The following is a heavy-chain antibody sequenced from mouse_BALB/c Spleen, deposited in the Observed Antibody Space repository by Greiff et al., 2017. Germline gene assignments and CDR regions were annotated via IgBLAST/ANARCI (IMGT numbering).Heavy chain of an antibody. Sequence: QVTLKESGPGLLQPSQTLSLTCSFSGFSLSTSGMGVSWIRQPSGKGLEWLAHIYWDDDKRYNPSLKSRLTISKDTSRNQVFLKITSVDTADTATYYCARYRDDGGYAMDYWGQGTSVTVSS. V-gene: IGHV8-12*01. CDR3: ARYRDDGGYAMDY. D-gene: IGHD2-14*01. J-gene: IGHJ4*01. CDR1: GFSLSTSGMG. CDR2: IYWDDDK.